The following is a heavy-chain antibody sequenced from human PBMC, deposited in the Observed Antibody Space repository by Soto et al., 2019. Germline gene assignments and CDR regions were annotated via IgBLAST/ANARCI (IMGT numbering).Heavy chain of an antibody. V-gene: IGHV3-23*01. CDR1: GFIFTNYA. CDR3: VREGRGSFDF. CDR2: IGGRGNSA. D-gene: IGHD5-12*01. Sequence: GGSLRLSCAASGFIFTNYAMNWVRQAPGKGLEWVSVIGGRGNSAYYADSVQGRFTISRDNSKNTLSLRMSSLTADDTAIYYCVREGRGSFDFWGRGTMVTVSS. J-gene: IGHJ3*01.